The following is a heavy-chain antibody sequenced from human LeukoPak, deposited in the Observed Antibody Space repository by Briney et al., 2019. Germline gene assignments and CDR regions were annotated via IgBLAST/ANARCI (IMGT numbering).Heavy chain of an antibody. CDR3: ASGPYPAAGTDHQFDY. CDR1: GASISSYY. D-gene: IGHD6-13*01. J-gene: IGHJ4*02. CDR2: IYYSGST. Sequence: SETLSLTCTVSGASISSYYWSWIRQPPGKGLEWIGYIYYSGSTHYTPALKSRVTISVDTSKNPFSLDLSSVTAADTAVYYCASGPYPAAGTDHQFDYWGQGTLVTVSS. V-gene: IGHV4-59*01.